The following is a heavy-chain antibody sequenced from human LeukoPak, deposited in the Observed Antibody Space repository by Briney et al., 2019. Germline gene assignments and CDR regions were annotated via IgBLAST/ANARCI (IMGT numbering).Heavy chain of an antibody. V-gene: IGHV4-34*01. CDR2: INHSGST. CDR1: GGSFSGYY. CDR3: ARRKYNWNYVPVDFDY. D-gene: IGHD1-7*01. J-gene: IGHJ4*02. Sequence: SETLPLTCAVYGGSFSGYYWSWIRQPPGKGLEWIGEINHSGSTNYNPSLESRVTISVDTSKHQFSLKLSSVTAADTAVYYCARRKYNWNYVPVDFDYWGQGTLVTVSS.